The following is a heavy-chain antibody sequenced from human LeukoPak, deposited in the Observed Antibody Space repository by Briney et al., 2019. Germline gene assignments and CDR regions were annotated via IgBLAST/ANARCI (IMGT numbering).Heavy chain of an antibody. CDR3: ARSDSSGYCHY. V-gene: IGHV4-39*01. J-gene: IGHJ4*02. Sequence: SETLSLTCTVSGGSISSSSYYWGWIRQPPGKGLEWIGSIYYSGSTYYNPSLKSRVIISVDTSKNQFSLKLSSVTAADTAVYYCARSDSSGYCHYWGQGTLVTVSS. CDR1: GGSISSSSYY. D-gene: IGHD3-22*01. CDR2: IYYSGST.